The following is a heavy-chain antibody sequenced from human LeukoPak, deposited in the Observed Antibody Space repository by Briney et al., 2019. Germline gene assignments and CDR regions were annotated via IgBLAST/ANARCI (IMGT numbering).Heavy chain of an antibody. CDR3: AKFRGGGAPSLIY. Sequence: PGGSLRLSCAASGFTFSSYSMNWVRQAPGKGLEWVSSISSSSSYTYYADSVKGRFTISRDNSKNTLYLQMNSLRAEDTAVYYCAKFRGGGAPSLIYWGQGTLVTVSS. CDR2: ISSSSSYT. CDR1: GFTFSSYS. V-gene: IGHV3-21*04. J-gene: IGHJ4*02. D-gene: IGHD1-26*01.